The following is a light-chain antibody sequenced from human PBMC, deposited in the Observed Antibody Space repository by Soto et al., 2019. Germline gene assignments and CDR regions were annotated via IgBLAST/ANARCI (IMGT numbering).Light chain of an antibody. CDR2: DAS. CDR3: QQFNCYPLIT. J-gene: IGKJ5*01. Sequence: AIQLTQSPSSLSASVGDRVTITCRASQGISSALAWYQQKPGKAPKLLIYDASSLESGVPSRFSGSGSGTDFTLTISSLQPEDFATYYCQQFNCYPLITFGQGTRLEIK. V-gene: IGKV1-13*02. CDR1: QGISSA.